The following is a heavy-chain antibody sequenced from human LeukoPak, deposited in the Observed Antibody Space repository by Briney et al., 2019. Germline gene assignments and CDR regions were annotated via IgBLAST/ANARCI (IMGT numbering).Heavy chain of an antibody. Sequence: PSETLSLTCTVSGGSISSSSYYWGWMRQSPGKGREWIGSIYYSGSTYYNPSLKSRVTISVDTSKNQFSLKLSSVTAADTAVYYCARLRPIAAAADYWGQGTLVTVSS. V-gene: IGHV4-39*01. D-gene: IGHD6-13*01. CDR1: GGSISSSSYY. CDR3: ARLRPIAAAADY. CDR2: IYYSGST. J-gene: IGHJ4*02.